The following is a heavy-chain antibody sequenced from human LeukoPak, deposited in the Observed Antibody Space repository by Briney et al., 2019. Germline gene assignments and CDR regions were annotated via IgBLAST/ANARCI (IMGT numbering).Heavy chain of an antibody. Sequence: SETLSLTCTVSGGSISSYYWSWIRQPPGKGLEWIGRIYTSGSTNYNPSLKSRVTMSVDTSKNQFSLKLSSVTAADTAVYYCARDSCSGGSCYPDVPWGQGTLVTVSS. CDR3: ARDSCSGGSCYPDVP. CDR2: IYTSGST. J-gene: IGHJ5*02. CDR1: GGSISSYY. V-gene: IGHV4-4*07. D-gene: IGHD2-15*01.